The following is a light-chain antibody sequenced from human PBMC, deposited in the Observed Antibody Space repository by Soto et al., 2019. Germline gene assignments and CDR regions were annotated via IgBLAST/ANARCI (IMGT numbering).Light chain of an antibody. J-gene: IGKJ1*01. CDR1: QSVSSN. V-gene: IGKV3D-15*01. CDR3: QQYDRWPPWT. CDR2: GAS. Sequence: EIVMTQSPATLSVSPGERVTLSCRASQSVSSNLAWYQQKPGQGPRLLIYGASTRATGIPARFSGSGSGTEFTLTISSLQSEDFAVYYCQQYDRWPPWTFGQGTKV.